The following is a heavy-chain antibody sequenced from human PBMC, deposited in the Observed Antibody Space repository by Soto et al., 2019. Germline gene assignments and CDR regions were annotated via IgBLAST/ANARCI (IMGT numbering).Heavy chain of an antibody. J-gene: IGHJ4*02. CDR3: AKDQVVVVAATLGYYFDY. V-gene: IGHV3-23*01. Sequence: GGSLRLSCAASGFTFSSYAMSWVRQAQGKGLEWVSAISGSGGSTYYADSVKGRFTISRDNSKNTLYLQMNSLRAEDTAVYYCAKDQVVVVAATLGYYFDYWGQGTLVTVSS. CDR2: ISGSGGST. D-gene: IGHD2-15*01. CDR1: GFTFSSYA.